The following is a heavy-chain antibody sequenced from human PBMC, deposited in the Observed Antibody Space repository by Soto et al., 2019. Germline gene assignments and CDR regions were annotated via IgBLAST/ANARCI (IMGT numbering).Heavy chain of an antibody. J-gene: IGHJ4*02. Sequence: PGESLKMSSNGSGYSFTRYWNGWARELPGKGLEWMGIIYPGDSHTRYSPSFQGQVTISADKSISTAYLQWSGLKASDTAMYYCARQRYCSTTACYTVDYWGQGTLVTVSS. V-gene: IGHV5-51*01. CDR1: GYSFTRYW. D-gene: IGHD2-2*02. CDR2: IYPGDSHT. CDR3: ARQRYCSTTACYTVDY.